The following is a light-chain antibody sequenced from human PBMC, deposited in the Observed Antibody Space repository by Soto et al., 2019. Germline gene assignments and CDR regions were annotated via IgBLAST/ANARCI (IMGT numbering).Light chain of an antibody. CDR2: DAS. Sequence: EIVLTQSPATLSLSPGERATLSCRASQSFSSYLAWYQQKPGQAPRLLIYDASNRATGIPARFSGSGSGTDFTLTISSLEPEDVAVYYCQQRSNWPLTFGGGTKVDIK. CDR1: QSFSSY. J-gene: IGKJ4*01. V-gene: IGKV3-11*01. CDR3: QQRSNWPLT.